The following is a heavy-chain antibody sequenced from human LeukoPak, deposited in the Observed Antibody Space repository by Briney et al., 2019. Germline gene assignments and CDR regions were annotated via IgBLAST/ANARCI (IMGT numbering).Heavy chain of an antibody. J-gene: IGHJ1*01. CDR2: ISWNSGSI. CDR1: GFIFDDYA. D-gene: IGHD3-10*01. CDR3: VRDGAVVTSGSYPWRYFQY. V-gene: IGHV3-9*01. Sequence: GGSLRLSCAASGFIFDDYAMHWVRQAPGKGLEWVSGISWNSGSIGYADSVRGRFTISRDNSKNSLYLQMNTLRAEDTAVYYCVRDGAVVTSGSYPWRYFQYWGQGTLVTVSS.